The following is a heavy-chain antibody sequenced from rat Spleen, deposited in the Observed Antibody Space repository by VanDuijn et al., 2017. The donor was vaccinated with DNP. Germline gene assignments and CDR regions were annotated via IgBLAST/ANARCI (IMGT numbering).Heavy chain of an antibody. CDR2: VSYEGRNT. CDR1: GFTFTDYN. V-gene: IGHV5-22*01. CDR3: TRGDTHTTTFAY. D-gene: IGHD1-7*01. Sequence: EVQLVESGGGLVQPGRSLILSCAASGFTFTDYNMAWVRQSPEKGLEWVATVSYEGRNTYYGDFVKGRFTISRDNAKSTLYLQMNSLRSEDTATYYCTRGDTHTTTFAYWGQGTLVTVSS. J-gene: IGHJ3*01.